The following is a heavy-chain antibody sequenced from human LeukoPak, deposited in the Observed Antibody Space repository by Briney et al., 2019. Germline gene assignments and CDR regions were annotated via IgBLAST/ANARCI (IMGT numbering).Heavy chain of an antibody. CDR1: GYTFTSYG. Sequence: ASVKVSCEASGYTFTSYGISRVRQAPGQGLEWMGWISAYNGNTYYAQKLQGRVTMTTDTSTSTAYMELRSLRSDDTAVYYCAREPYGDYADAFDIWGQGTMVTVSS. CDR2: ISAYNGNT. D-gene: IGHD4-17*01. J-gene: IGHJ3*02. V-gene: IGHV1-18*01. CDR3: AREPYGDYADAFDI.